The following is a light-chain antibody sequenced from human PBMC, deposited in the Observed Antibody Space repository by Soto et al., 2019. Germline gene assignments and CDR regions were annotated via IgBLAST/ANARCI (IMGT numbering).Light chain of an antibody. CDR2: GAS. V-gene: IGKV3-15*01. CDR1: QSVSSN. J-gene: IGKJ2*01. Sequence: EIVMTQSPATLSVSPGERATLSCRASQSVSSNLGWYQQKPGQAPRLLIYGASTRATGIPARFSGSGSGTEFTLTISSLQSEDFAVYYCQQYNNWPPMYTFGQGTKLEIQ. CDR3: QQYNNWPPMYT.